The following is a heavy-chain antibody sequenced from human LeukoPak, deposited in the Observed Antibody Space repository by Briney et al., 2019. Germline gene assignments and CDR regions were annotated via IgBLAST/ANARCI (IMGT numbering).Heavy chain of an antibody. D-gene: IGHD6-25*01. Sequence: GGSLRLSCAASGFTFSTYEMNWVRQAPGKGLEWVSYISSSGSPIYYADSVKGRFTISRDNAKNSLSLQMISLRAEDTAVYYCAREGYSSAWGFFDYWGQGILVTVSS. CDR3: AREGYSSAWGFFDY. V-gene: IGHV3-48*03. CDR2: ISSSGSPI. CDR1: GFTFSTYE. J-gene: IGHJ4*02.